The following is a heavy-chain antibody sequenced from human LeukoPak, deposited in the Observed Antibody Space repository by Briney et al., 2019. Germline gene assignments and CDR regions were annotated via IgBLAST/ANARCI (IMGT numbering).Heavy chain of an antibody. D-gene: IGHD1-26*01. J-gene: IGHJ4*02. CDR3: ARQGRGSYRRDFDY. Sequence: GESLKISCDGSGYSFTSNWISWVRQMPGKGLEWMGRIDPSDSHINYSPSFQGHVIISVDKSIGTAYLQWSSLRASDTAVYYCARQGRGSYRRDFDYWGQGTLVTVSS. V-gene: IGHV5-10-1*01. CDR2: IDPSDSHI. CDR1: GYSFTSNW.